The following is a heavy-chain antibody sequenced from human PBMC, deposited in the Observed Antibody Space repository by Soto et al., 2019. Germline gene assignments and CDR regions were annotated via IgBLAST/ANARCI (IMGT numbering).Heavy chain of an antibody. V-gene: IGHV3-23*01. CDR3: ARVPRVTRYYFDH. D-gene: IGHD2-21*02. CDR2: ISGSGGRT. CDR1: GFTFSSYA. J-gene: IGHJ4*02. Sequence: EVQLLESGGGLVQPGGSPRLSCAASGFTFSSYAMGWVRQAPGKGLEWVSAISGSGGRTYYADSVKGRFTSSRDNSKNTLYLQMNSLRAEDTALYYCARVPRVTRYYFDHWGQGTLVTVSS.